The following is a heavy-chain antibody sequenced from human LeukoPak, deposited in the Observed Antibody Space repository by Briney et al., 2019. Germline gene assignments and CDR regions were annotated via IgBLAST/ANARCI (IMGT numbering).Heavy chain of an antibody. CDR3: ARRGVGHTLAY. CDR2: ISGRTSTI. D-gene: IGHD1-26*01. J-gene: IGHJ4*02. V-gene: IGHV3-48*01. Sequence: GGSLRLSCAASGFYFANYAMNWVRQAPGKGLEWVAYISGRTSTIYYADSVYGRFTISRDNAKNSLYLQMNSLRAEDTAVYYCARRGVGHTLAYWGQGTLVTVSS. CDR1: GFYFANYA.